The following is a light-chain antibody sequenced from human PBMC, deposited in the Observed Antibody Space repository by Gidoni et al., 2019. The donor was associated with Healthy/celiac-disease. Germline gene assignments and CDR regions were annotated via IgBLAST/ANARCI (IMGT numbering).Light chain of an antibody. V-gene: IGLV1-51*01. J-gene: IGLJ2*01. CDR2: ENN. CDR3: GTWDSSLSAVV. CDR1: SSNIGNNY. Sequence: QSVSTQPPSVSAAPGPKVTIFCSGSSSNIGNNYVSWYQQLPGTAPKLLIYENNKRPSGIPDRFSGSKSGTSATLGITGLQTGDEADYYCGTWDSSLSAVVFGGGTKLTVL.